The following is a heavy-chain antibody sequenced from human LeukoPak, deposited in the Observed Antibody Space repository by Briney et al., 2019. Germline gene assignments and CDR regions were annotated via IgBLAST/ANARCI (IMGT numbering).Heavy chain of an antibody. CDR1: GFTFSSYW. CDR3: ARDPVTAIFDY. Sequence: PGGSLRLSCAASGFTFSSYWMSWVRQAPGKGLEWVANIKQDGSEKYYVDSVKGRFTISRDNAKNSLYLQMNSLRAEDTAMYYCARDPVTAIFDYWGQGTLVTVSS. CDR2: IKQDGSEK. J-gene: IGHJ4*02. V-gene: IGHV3-7*03. D-gene: IGHD2-21*02.